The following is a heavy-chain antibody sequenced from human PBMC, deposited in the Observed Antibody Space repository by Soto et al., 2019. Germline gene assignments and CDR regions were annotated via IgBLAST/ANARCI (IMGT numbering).Heavy chain of an antibody. V-gene: IGHV1-69*12. J-gene: IGHJ4*02. Sequence: QVLLEQSGAEVKKPGSSVKVSCKASGGTFRRYAISWVRQAPGQGLEWMGGIIPIFGTPNYAQTFQHRLSLTADESTSTVYMELHYLTAADTALYSCASSANHRDFFDSWGPGTLVTVSS. CDR2: IIPIFGTP. CDR3: ASSANHRDFFDS. D-gene: IGHD2-15*01. CDR1: GGTFRRYA.